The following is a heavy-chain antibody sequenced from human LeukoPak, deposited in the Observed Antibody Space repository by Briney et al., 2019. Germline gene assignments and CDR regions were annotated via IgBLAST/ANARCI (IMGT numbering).Heavy chain of an antibody. J-gene: IGHJ4*02. D-gene: IGHD3-16*02. CDR3: ARVRNYVWGSYRYTSASTVDY. CDR1: GFTFSSYS. V-gene: IGHV3-21*01. CDR2: ISSSSSYL. Sequence: GGSLRLSCAASGFTFSSYSMNWVRQAPGKGLEWVSSISSSSSYLYYADSVKGRFTISRDNAKNSLYLQMNSLRAEDTAVYYCARVRNYVWGSYRYTSASTVDYWGQGTLVTVSS.